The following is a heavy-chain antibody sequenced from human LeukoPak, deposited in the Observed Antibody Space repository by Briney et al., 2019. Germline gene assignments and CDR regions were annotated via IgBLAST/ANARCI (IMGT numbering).Heavy chain of an antibody. CDR1: GGSFSGYY. Sequence: SETLSLTCAVYGGSFSGYYWSWIRQPPGKGLEWIGEINHSGSTNYNPSLKSRVTISVDTSKNQFSLKLSSVTAADTAVYYCARDSSGWYYFDYWGQGTLVTDSS. J-gene: IGHJ4*02. V-gene: IGHV4-34*01. CDR2: INHSGST. CDR3: ARDSSGWYYFDY. D-gene: IGHD6-19*01.